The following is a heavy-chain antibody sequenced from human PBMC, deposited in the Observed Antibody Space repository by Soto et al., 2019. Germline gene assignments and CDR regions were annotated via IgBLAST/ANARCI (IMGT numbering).Heavy chain of an antibody. CDR1: GFTFSSYG. Sequence: QVQLVESGGGVVQPGRSLRLSGAASGFTFSSYGMHWVRQAPGKGLEWVALISYDGSDKYYADSVKGRFTISRDNSKNTLYLQMNSLRVEDTAVYYCGAGQYFSDYWGQGTLVTVSS. J-gene: IGHJ4*02. V-gene: IGHV3-30*03. CDR2: ISYDGSDK. CDR3: GAGQYFSDY. D-gene: IGHD6-13*01.